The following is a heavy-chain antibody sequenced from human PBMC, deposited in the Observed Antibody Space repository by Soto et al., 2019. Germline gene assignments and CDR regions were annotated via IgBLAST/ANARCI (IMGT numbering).Heavy chain of an antibody. CDR1: GFTFSNYA. V-gene: IGHV3-23*01. CDR3: VKARQLCMPYNCYTADY. Sequence: EVQLLESGGGLVQPGGSLRLSCAASGFTFSNYAMSWVRQAPGKGLEWVSGISDSGGRTNYADSVKGRFTISRDNSKNPVHLQMSSLRGEDAAVYYCVKARQLCMPYNCYTADYWAQGTLVTVSS. D-gene: IGHD1-20*01. CDR2: ISDSGGRT. J-gene: IGHJ4*02.